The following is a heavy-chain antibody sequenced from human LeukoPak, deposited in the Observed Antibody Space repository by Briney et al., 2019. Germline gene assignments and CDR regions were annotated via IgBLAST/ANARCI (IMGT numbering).Heavy chain of an antibody. V-gene: IGHV4-39*07. CDR3: ARGGRSTYYYGSGSYFPREYYFDY. Sequence: PSETLSLTCTVSGGSISSSIYYWGWIRQPPGEGLEWIGSIYYSGGTYYNPSPKSRVTISVDTSKNQFSLKLSSVTAADTAVYYCARGGRSTYYYGSGSYFPREYYFDYWGQGTLVTVSS. D-gene: IGHD3-10*01. CDR2: IYYSGGT. J-gene: IGHJ4*02. CDR1: GGSISSSIYY.